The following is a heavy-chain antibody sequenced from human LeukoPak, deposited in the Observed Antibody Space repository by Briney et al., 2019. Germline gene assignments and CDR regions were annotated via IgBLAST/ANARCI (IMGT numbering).Heavy chain of an antibody. Sequence: SETLSLTCAVYGGSFSGYYWSWIRQPPGKGLEWIGEINHSGSTNYNPSLKSRVTISVDTSKNQFSLKLSSVTAADTAVNYCAARSYDSSGYPGYYFDYWGQGTLVTVSS. CDR3: AARSYDSSGYPGYYFDY. CDR2: INHSGST. CDR1: GGSFSGYY. V-gene: IGHV4-34*01. J-gene: IGHJ4*02. D-gene: IGHD3-22*01.